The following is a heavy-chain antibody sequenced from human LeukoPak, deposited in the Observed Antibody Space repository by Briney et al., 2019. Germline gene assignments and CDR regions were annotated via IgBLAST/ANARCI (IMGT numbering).Heavy chain of an antibody. Sequence: ASVTVSCKASGYSFPSYDINWVRQATGQGLEWMGWMNPNVGTTGYAQKFQGRVTLTRNTPLSTAYMELSSLRSEDTAVYYCARVPFSCSGGTCYPDSDYYYYGLDVWGQGTTVTVSS. CDR3: ARVPFSCSGGTCYPDSDYYYYGLDV. CDR2: MNPNVGTT. V-gene: IGHV1-8*01. D-gene: IGHD2-15*01. J-gene: IGHJ6*02. CDR1: GYSFPSYD.